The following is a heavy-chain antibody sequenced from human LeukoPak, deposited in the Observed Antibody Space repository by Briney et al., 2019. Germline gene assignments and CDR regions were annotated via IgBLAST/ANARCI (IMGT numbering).Heavy chain of an antibody. J-gene: IGHJ4*02. CDR1: GGSSSSKDYY. CDR3: ARHVRGVGGGIRYFDWLFRVPGTFDY. CDR2: VYYSGAT. D-gene: IGHD3-9*01. Sequence: SETLSLTCSVSGGSSSSKDYYWGWIRQPPGKGLEWIASVYYSGATSSNPALKSRVTMSVDTSKNQFPLKLSSVTAADTAVYYCARHVRGVGGGIRYFDWLFRVPGTFDYWGQGTLVTVSS. V-gene: IGHV4-39*06.